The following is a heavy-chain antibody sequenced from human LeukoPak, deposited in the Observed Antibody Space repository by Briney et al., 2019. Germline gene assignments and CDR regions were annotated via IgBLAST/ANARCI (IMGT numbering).Heavy chain of an antibody. V-gene: IGHV4-4*07. J-gene: IGHJ3*02. CDR2: FYYGGSP. Sequence: PSETLSLTCTVSGGSFNTHYWNWFRHPAGKGLEWIGRFYYGGSPNYKSSLKSQVIMSIDTSKRQLSLKLSSVTAADTAIYYCARDIGLDYISSSFASDIWGPGTLVIVPS. D-gene: IGHD6-6*01. CDR1: GGSFNTHY. CDR3: ARDIGLDYISSSFASDI.